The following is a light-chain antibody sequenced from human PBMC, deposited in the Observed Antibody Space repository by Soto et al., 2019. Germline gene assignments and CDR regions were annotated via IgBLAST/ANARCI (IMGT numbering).Light chain of an antibody. CDR3: RSYDSSNYV. J-gene: IGLJ1*01. CDR1: SGSMASNY. Sequence: NFMLTQPHSVSESPGKTVTISCTRSSGSMASNYVQWYQQRPGSAPTTVIYEDNQRPSGVPDRFSGSIDSSSNSASLTISGLKTEDEADYCCRSYDSSNYVFGTGTKLTVL. CDR2: EDN. V-gene: IGLV6-57*04.